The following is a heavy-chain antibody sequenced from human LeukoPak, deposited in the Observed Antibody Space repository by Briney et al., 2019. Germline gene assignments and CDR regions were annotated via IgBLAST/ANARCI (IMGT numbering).Heavy chain of an antibody. Sequence: GGSLRLSCAASGFTFSSYAMSWVRQAPGKGLEWVSAISGSGGSTYYADSVKGRFTISRDNSKNTVYLQMNSLRAEDTAVYYCAKGGIIAARQSYFDYWGQGTLVTVSS. CDR2: ISGSGGST. D-gene: IGHD6-6*01. CDR1: GFTFSSYA. J-gene: IGHJ4*02. V-gene: IGHV3-23*01. CDR3: AKGGIIAARQSYFDY.